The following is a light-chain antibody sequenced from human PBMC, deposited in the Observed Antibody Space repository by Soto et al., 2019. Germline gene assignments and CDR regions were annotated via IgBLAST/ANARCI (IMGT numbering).Light chain of an antibody. J-gene: IGKJ1*01. CDR3: QHYYNYPYM. Sequence: AIRMTQSPSSLSASTGDRVTITCRASQGISSYLAWYQQKPGKAPKLLIYAASTLQSGVPSRFSGSGSGTEFTLSISSLQPDDFETYYCQHYYNYPYMFGQGTKVDIK. CDR2: AAS. V-gene: IGKV1-8*01. CDR1: QGISSY.